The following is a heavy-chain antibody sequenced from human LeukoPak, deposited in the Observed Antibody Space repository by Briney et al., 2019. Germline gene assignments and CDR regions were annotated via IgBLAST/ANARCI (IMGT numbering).Heavy chain of an antibody. CDR2: IKHDGSEK. Sequence: GGSLRLSCAASGFIFTGYFMSWVRQAPGKGLEWVASIKHDGSEKYYVDSVRGRFTISRDNTKNLLYLQMSSLRAEDTAVYYCATDRGWRASGYYLYYFEYWGQGTLVTFSS. CDR1: GFIFTGYF. D-gene: IGHD3-3*01. J-gene: IGHJ4*02. CDR3: ATDRGWRASGYYLYYFEY. V-gene: IGHV3-7*04.